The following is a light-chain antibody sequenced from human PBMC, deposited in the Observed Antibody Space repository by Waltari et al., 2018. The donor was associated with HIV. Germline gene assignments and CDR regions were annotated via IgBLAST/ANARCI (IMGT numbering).Light chain of an antibody. V-gene: IGKV4-1*01. CDR3: QQYYSTWT. CDR1: QRVLYSSDNKNY. J-gene: IGKJ1*01. CDR2: WAS. Sequence: DIVMTQSPDPLAVSLGERATINCKSSQRVLYSSDNKNYLAWYQQKPGRPPKVLIYWASTRESGVPDRFSGSGAGTDFALTISSLQAEDVAVYYCQQYYSTWTFGQGTKVEIK.